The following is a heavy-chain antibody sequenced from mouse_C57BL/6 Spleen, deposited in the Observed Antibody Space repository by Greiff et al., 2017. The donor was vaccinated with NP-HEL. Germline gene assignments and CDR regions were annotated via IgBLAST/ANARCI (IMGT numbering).Heavy chain of an antibody. Sequence: EVQLQQSGPELVKPGASVKISCKASGYTFTDYYMNWVKQSHGKSLEWIGDINPNNGGTSYNQKFKGKATLTVDKSSSTAYMELRSLTSEDSAVYYCARNLLPYYYGSTHYAMDYWGQGTSVTVSS. J-gene: IGHJ4*01. V-gene: IGHV1-26*01. CDR1: GYTFTDYY. D-gene: IGHD1-1*01. CDR2: INPNNGGT. CDR3: ARNLLPYYYGSTHYAMDY.